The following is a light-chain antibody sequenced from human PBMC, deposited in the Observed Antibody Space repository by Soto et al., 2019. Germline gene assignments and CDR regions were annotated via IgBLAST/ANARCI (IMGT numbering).Light chain of an antibody. CDR2: GVT. V-gene: IGLV2-14*01. J-gene: IGLJ1*01. CDR3: SSFTTSYFYV. Sequence: QSVLTQPASVSGSPGQSITISCTGSGSDIGAYNYVSWYQQHPGKAPKLLIHGVTRRPSGVSSRFSASKSAYTASLTISGLHSEDEATYFCSSFTTSYFYVFRPGTKVT. CDR1: GSDIGAYNY.